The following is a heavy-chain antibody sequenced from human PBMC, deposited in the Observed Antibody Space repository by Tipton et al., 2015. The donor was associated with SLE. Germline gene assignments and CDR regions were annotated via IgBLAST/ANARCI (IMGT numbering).Heavy chain of an antibody. J-gene: IGHJ4*02. CDR3: ARHFYNIGWNHFDN. V-gene: IGHV4-61*02. Sequence: LRLSCTVSGASVTSHNYYWNWVRQPAGKGLEWIGRIYTGGFTYYNPSLESRVTISMDTSKNQFSLKVTSVTAADTAVYYCARHFYNIGWNHFDNWGPGTLVTVSS. CDR1: GASVTSHNYY. D-gene: IGHD6-19*01. CDR2: IYTGGFT.